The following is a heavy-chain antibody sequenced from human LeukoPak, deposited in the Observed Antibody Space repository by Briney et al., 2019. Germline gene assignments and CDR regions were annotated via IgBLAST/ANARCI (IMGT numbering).Heavy chain of an antibody. V-gene: IGHV3-13*01. Sequence: LXLSXXXSGFXXXSYDMHWVRHATGKGLEWVSAIGTAGDTYYPGSVKGRFTISRENAKNSLYLQMNSLRAGDTAVYYCAGYSSSSNAFDIWGQGTMVTVSS. D-gene: IGHD6-13*01. J-gene: IGHJ3*02. CDR2: IGTAGDT. CDR3: AGYSSSSNAFDI. CDR1: GFXXXSYD.